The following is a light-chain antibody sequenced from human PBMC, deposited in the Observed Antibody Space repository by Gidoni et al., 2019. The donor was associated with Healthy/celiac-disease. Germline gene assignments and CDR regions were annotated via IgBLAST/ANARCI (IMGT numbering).Light chain of an antibody. CDR1: QSISNY. Sequence: DIQLPQSPSSLSAYVGDRVTITCRASQSISNYLNWYQQKPGKAPKLLIYAASGLQSGVPARFSGSGSGTDFTLTISSLQPEDFATYYCQQSYSTLFTFGPGTKVDIK. J-gene: IGKJ3*01. V-gene: IGKV1-39*01. CDR2: AAS. CDR3: QQSYSTLFT.